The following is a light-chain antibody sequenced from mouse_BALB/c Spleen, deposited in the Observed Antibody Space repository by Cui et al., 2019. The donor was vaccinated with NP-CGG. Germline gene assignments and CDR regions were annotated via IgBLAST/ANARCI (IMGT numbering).Light chain of an antibody. J-gene: IGLJ1*01. CDR1: TGAVTTSNY. CDR2: GTN. CDR3: ALWYSNHWM. V-gene: IGLV1*01. Sequence: QAVVTQENGLTTSPGKTVTLTCRSSTGAVTTSNYANWVQEKPDHLFTGLIGGTNNRAPGVPARFSGSLIGDKAALTITGAQTEDEAIYFCALWYSNHWMFGGGTKLTVL.